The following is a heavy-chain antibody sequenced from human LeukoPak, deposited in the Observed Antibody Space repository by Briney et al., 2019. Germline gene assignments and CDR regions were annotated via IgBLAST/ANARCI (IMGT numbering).Heavy chain of an antibody. D-gene: IGHD4-17*01. Sequence: GGSLRLSCAASGFTFSSYWMSWVRQAPGKGLEWVANIKQDGSEKYYVDSVKGRFTISRDNAKNSLYLQMNSLRAEDTAVYYCARDFDYGDYVTRFDAFDIWGQGTMVTVSS. CDR3: ARDFDYGDYVTRFDAFDI. J-gene: IGHJ3*02. CDR2: IKQDGSEK. CDR1: GFTFSSYW. V-gene: IGHV3-7*01.